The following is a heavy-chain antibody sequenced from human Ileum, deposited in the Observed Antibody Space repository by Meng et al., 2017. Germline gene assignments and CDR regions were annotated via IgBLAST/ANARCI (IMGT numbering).Heavy chain of an antibody. J-gene: IGHJ4*02. D-gene: IGHD3-22*01. CDR2: IFQSGRT. Sequence: QAELRESGPRRVKPSGTLSLTCAVSGTWCSWVRQPPGKGLEWIGEIFQSGRTNYNPSLKSRVTISIDKSKSQISLQLSAVTAADTAVYSCATSNDRDVYYLGYWGQGTLVTVSS. CDR3: ATSNDRDVYYLGY. CDR1: GTW. V-gene: IGHV4-4*02.